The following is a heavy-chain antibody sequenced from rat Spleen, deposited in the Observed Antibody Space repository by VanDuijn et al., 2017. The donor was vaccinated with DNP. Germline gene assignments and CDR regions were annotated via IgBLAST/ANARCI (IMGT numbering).Heavy chain of an antibody. CDR3: VTRGTGPDTWFAY. CDR2: VWSNGDT. V-gene: IGHV2-32*01. CDR1: GFSLSSYH. Sequence: QVQLKESGPGLVQPSQPLSLTCAVSGFSLSSYHVHWIRQPPGKGLEWMGVVWSNGDTSYDSTLKSRLSISRDTSKSQVFLKVNGLEPEDTGTYYGVTRGTGPDTWFAYLGQSTLFTVSS. D-gene: IGHD3-2*01. J-gene: IGHJ3*01.